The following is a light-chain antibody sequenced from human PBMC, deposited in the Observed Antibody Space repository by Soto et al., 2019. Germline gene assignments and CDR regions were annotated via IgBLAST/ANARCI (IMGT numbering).Light chain of an antibody. CDR3: QQYGSSIT. CDR2: GAS. V-gene: IGKV3-20*01. J-gene: IGKJ5*01. Sequence: EIVLTQSPGTLSLSPGERATLSCRASQSVSSSYLAWYQQKPGQAPRLLIYGASSRATGIPDRFSGSGSGTDFTLTISRLEPEDFAVYYCQQYGSSITVGQWTRLEIK. CDR1: QSVSSSY.